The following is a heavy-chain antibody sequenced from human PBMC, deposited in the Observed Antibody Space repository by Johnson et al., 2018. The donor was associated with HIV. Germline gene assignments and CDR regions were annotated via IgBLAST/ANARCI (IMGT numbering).Heavy chain of an antibody. Sequence: VQLVESGGGVVRPGGSLRLSCAASGFTVSSNYMSWVRQAPGKGLEWVSVIYSGGSTYYADSVKGRFTISRDNSKNTLYLQMNSLRAEDTAVYYCAKAFEYSSSSMAFDIWGQGTMVTVSS. D-gene: IGHD6-6*01. V-gene: IGHV3-66*02. J-gene: IGHJ3*02. CDR3: AKAFEYSSSSMAFDI. CDR2: IYSGGST. CDR1: GFTVSSNY.